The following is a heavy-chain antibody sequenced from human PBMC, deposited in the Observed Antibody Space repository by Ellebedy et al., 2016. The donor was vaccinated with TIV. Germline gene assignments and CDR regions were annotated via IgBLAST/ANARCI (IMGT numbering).Heavy chain of an antibody. CDR1: GFTFSRYS. J-gene: IGHJ3*02. D-gene: IGHD6-13*01. CDR2: ISYDGSNK. CDR3: AAAAGAGDDAFDI. Sequence: GGSLRLXCAASGFTFSRYSMNWVRQAPGKGLEWVAVISYDGSNKYYADSVKGRFTISRDNSKNSLYLQMNSLRAEDTAVYYCAAAAGAGDDAFDIWGQGTMVTVSS. V-gene: IGHV3-30*03.